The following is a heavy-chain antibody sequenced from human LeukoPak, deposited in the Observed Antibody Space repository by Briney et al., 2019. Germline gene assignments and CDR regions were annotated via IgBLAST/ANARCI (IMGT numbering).Heavy chain of an antibody. CDR1: GGTFSSGAFT. D-gene: IGHD5-24*01. V-gene: IGHV4-61*02. J-gene: IGHJ4*02. Sequence: PSDTLSLTCTVSGGTFSSGAFTWCLIRQPAGKGLEWIGRIYTSGSTNYKPSLRGRITISIDTSMHQFSLYLGSVTASDTAVYYCARDASTLMPNYFDYWGQGTLVTVSS. CDR2: IYTSGST. CDR3: ARDASTLMPNYFDY.